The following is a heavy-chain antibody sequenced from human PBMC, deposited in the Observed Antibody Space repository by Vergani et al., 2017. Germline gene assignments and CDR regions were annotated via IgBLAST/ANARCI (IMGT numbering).Heavy chain of an antibody. CDR2: VDPEDGET. CDR3: ARVKTTVTTQDRHYYYYYYMDV. D-gene: IGHD4-17*01. V-gene: IGHV1-69-2*01. CDR1: GYTFTDHY. Sequence: EVQLVQSGAEVKKPGATMKISCKVSGYTFTDHYMHWVKQAPGKGLEWMGLVDPEDGETIYAEKFQGRVTITADESTSTAYMELSSLRSEDTAVYYCARVKTTVTTQDRHYYYYYYMDVWGKGTTVTVSS. J-gene: IGHJ6*03.